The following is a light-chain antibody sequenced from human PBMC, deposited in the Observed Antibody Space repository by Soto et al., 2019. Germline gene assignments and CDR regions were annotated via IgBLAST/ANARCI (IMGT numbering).Light chain of an antibody. CDR2: EVR. Sequence: QSVLTQPASVSGSPGQSITIPCTGTSSDVGGYNYVSWYQQHPGKAPKLMIYEVRNRPSGISNRFSGSKSGNTASLTISGLQAEDEADYYCTSYTSSSPYVFGTGTKVTVL. J-gene: IGLJ1*01. V-gene: IGLV2-14*01. CDR3: TSYTSSSPYV. CDR1: SSDVGGYNY.